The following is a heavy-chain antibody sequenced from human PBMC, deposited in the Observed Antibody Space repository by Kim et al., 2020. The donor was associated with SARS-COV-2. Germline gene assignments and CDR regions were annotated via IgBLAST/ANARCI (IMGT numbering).Heavy chain of an antibody. Sequence: ASVKVSCKVSGYTLTELSMHWVRQAPGKGLEWMGGFDPEDGETIYAQKFQGRVTMTEDTSTDTAYMELSSLRSEDTAVYYCATDSIYGSGSYYNAYWGQGTLVTVSS. D-gene: IGHD3-10*01. CDR2: FDPEDGET. V-gene: IGHV1-24*01. CDR3: ATDSIYGSGSYYNAY. J-gene: IGHJ4*02. CDR1: GYTLTELS.